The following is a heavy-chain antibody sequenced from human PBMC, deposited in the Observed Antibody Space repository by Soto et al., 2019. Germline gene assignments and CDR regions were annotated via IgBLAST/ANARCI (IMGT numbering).Heavy chain of an antibody. CDR3: ARGYGGNSPPGY. CDR1: GGTFSSYA. D-gene: IGHD2-21*02. V-gene: IGHV1-69*13. Sequence: SVKVSCKASGGTFSSYAISWVRQAPGQGLEWMGGIIPIFGTANYAQKFQGRVTITADESTSTAYIELSSLRYEDTAVYYCARGYGGNSPPGYWGQGTLVTVSS. J-gene: IGHJ4*02. CDR2: IIPIFGTA.